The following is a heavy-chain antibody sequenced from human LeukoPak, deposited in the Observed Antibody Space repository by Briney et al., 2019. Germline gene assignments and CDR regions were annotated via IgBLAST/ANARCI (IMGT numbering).Heavy chain of an antibody. Sequence: TSQTLSLTCTVSGGSIDSYYWSWIRQPPGKGLEWIGYIYYTGSTEYHPSLKSRVTISLDTSKNQFSLKLTSVTAADTAVYYCARVYQSAEYYFDYWGQGNLVSVSS. CDR2: IYYTGST. CDR3: ARVYQSAEYYFDY. V-gene: IGHV4-59*01. D-gene: IGHD2-2*01. J-gene: IGHJ4*02. CDR1: GGSIDSYY.